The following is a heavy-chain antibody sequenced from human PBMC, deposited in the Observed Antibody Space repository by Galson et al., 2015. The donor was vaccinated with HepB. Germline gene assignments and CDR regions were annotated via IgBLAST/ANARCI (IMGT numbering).Heavy chain of an antibody. D-gene: IGHD4-17*01. CDR3: ARDPAVTTDYAMDV. CDR2: IWYDGSNK. V-gene: IGHV3-33*01. J-gene: IGHJ6*02. CDR1: GFTFSSYG. Sequence: SLRLSCAASGFTFSSYGMHWVRQAPGKGLEWVAVIWYDGSNKYYADSVKGRFTISRDNSKNTVYLQMNSLRAEDTAVYYCARDPAVTTDYAMDVWGQGTTVTVSS.